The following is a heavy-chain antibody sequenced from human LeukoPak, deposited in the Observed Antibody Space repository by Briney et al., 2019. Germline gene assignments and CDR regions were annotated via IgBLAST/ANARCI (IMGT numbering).Heavy chain of an antibody. Sequence: SETLSLTCAVSGDSISTTNYYWGWIRQPPGKGLEWIGIIYYSGITHYNPSLKSRVTVLVDTSKNQFSLKLSSVTDADTAVYYCARVRRSLNWFDSWGQGTLVTVSS. CDR1: GDSISTTNYY. CDR3: ARVRRSLNWFDS. J-gene: IGHJ5*01. CDR2: IYYSGIT. V-gene: IGHV4-39*01. D-gene: IGHD3-3*01.